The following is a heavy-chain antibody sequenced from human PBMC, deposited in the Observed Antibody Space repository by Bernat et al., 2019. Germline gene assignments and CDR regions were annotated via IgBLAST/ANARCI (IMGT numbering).Heavy chain of an antibody. J-gene: IGHJ6*03. D-gene: IGHD6-19*01. CDR2: ISISSSYI. CDR1: GFTSSSYS. Sequence: EVQLVESGGGLVKPGGSLSLSCAASGFTSSSYSMTWVRQAPGKGLVWFSYISISSSYIYYADSVKGRFTISRDNAKNSLYLQMNSLRAEDTAVYYCARMTAVAAGMDVWGKGTTVTVSS. V-gene: IGHV3-21*05. CDR3: ARMTAVAAGMDV.